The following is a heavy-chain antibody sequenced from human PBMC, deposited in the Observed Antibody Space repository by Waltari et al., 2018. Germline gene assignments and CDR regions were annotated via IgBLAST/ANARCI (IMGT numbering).Heavy chain of an antibody. Sequence: QVHLVQSGAELKKPGASVRVSCQTSGYTFSDHYIHWVRQAPGQGLEWMGWISPKSGDTRLSLRLQGRVTMTRDPSISTAYMEVTGLTSDDTAVYFCARAGKDYGGNSFFDEWGRGSLVTISS. D-gene: IGHD3-16*01. CDR3: ARAGKDYGGNSFFDE. V-gene: IGHV1-2*02. CDR2: ISPKSGDT. CDR1: GYTFSDHY. J-gene: IGHJ4*02.